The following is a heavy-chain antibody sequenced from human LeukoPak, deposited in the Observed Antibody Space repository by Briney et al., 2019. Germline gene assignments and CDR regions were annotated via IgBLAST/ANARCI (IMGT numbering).Heavy chain of an antibody. CDR3: ARDCSSSSGSGYGMDV. J-gene: IGHJ6*02. V-gene: IGHV4-31*03. Sequence: TLSLTCTVSGGSISSGGYYWSWIRQHPGKGLEWIGYIYYSGSTYYNPSLKSRVTISVDTSKNQFSLKLSSVTAADTAVYYCARDCSSSSGSGYGMDVWGQGTTVTVSS. CDR2: IYYSGST. D-gene: IGHD6-13*01. CDR1: GGSISSGGYY.